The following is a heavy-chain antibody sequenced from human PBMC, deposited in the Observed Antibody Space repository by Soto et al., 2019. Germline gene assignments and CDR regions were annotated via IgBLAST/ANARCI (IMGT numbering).Heavy chain of an antibody. CDR1: GFTFSSYG. CDR3: VKHFGGGNSRGYFDY. J-gene: IGHJ4*02. CDR2: ISYDGSNK. Sequence: GGSLRLSCAASGFTFSSYGMHWVRQAPGKGLEWVAVISYDGSNKYYADSVKGRFTISRDNSKNTLYLQMNSLRAEDTAVYYCVKHFGGGNSRGYFDYWGQGPLSTVSS. D-gene: IGHD2-21*02. V-gene: IGHV3-30*18.